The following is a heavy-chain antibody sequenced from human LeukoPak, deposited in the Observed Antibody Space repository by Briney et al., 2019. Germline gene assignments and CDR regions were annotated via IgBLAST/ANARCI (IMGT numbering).Heavy chain of an antibody. CDR1: GYSISSGYY. D-gene: IGHD2-2*02. V-gene: IGHV4-38-2*01. CDR2: IYHSGST. J-gene: IGHJ5*02. CDR3: ARHLCSSTSCYTVTNWFDP. Sequence: SKTLSLTCAVSGYSISSGYYWGWIRQPPGKGLEWIGSIYHSGSTYYNPSLKSRVAISVDTSKNQFSLKLSSVTAADTAVYYCARHLCSSTSCYTVTNWFDPWGQGTLVTVSS.